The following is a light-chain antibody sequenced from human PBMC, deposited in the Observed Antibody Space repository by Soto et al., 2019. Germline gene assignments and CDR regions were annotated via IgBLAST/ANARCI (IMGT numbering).Light chain of an antibody. CDR2: DAS. V-gene: IGKV3-11*01. Sequence: EIVLTQSPATLSVSPGERATLSCRASQSVSSNLAWYQQTPGQAPRLLIYDASNRATGIPARFSGSGSGTDFTLTISSLEPEDFAVYYCQQRSNWPPLITFGQGTRLEIK. CDR3: QQRSNWPPLIT. CDR1: QSVSSN. J-gene: IGKJ5*01.